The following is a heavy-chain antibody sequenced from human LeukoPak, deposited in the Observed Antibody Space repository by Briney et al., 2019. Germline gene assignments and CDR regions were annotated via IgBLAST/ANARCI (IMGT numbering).Heavy chain of an antibody. Sequence: GGSLRLYCAASGFTFSSYWMHWVRQAPGKGLVWVSRINSDGSSTNYADSVKGRFTISRGNAENTLYLQMNSLRAEDTAVYYCARKAAGLTFDYWGQGTLVTVSS. CDR3: ARKAAGLTFDY. J-gene: IGHJ4*02. CDR1: GFTFSSYW. V-gene: IGHV3-74*01. CDR2: INSDGSST. D-gene: IGHD6-13*01.